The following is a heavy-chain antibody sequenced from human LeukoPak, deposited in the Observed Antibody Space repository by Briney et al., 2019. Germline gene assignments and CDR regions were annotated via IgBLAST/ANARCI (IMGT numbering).Heavy chain of an antibody. J-gene: IGHJ4*02. CDR3: ARLRAMGRIAARPGDFDY. CDR1: GGSISSGDYY. CDR2: IYYSGST. D-gene: IGHD6-6*01. V-gene: IGHV4-30-4*08. Sequence: SQTLSLTCTVSGGSISSGDYYWSWIRQPPGKGLEWIGYIYYSGSTYYNPSLKSRVTISVDTSKNQFSLKLSSVTAADTAVYYCARLRAMGRIAARPGDFDYWGQGTLVTVSS.